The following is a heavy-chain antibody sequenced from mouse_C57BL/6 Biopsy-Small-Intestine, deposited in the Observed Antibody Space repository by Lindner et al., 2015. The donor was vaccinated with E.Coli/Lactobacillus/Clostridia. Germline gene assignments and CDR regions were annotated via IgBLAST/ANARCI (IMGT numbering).Heavy chain of an antibody. CDR2: FHPYNDDI. Sequence: SGAELSEAWSLSKDVLQGFLATPFTTYPIEWMKQNHGXSLEWIGNFHPYNDDIKCNEKFKGKATLTVEKSSCTVYLELSRLTSDDSAVYYCARRRNWDDAMDYWGQGTSVTVSS. V-gene: IGHV1-47*01. J-gene: IGHJ4*01. CDR1: ATPFTTYP. D-gene: IGHD4-1*01. CDR3: ARRRNWDDAMDY.